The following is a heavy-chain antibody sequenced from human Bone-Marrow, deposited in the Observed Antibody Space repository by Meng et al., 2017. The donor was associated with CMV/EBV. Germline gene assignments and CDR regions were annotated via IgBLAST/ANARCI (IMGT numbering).Heavy chain of an antibody. Sequence: GESLKISCAASGFTFSSYAMSWVRQAPGKGLEWVSVIYSGGSSTYYADSVKGRFTISRDNSKNTLYLQMNSLRAEDTAVYYCARDPPYYDFWSGPILPGYGMDVWGQGTTVTVSS. V-gene: IGHV3-23*03. CDR2: IYSGGSST. CDR3: ARDPPYYDFWSGPILPGYGMDV. CDR1: GFTFSSYA. D-gene: IGHD3-3*01. J-gene: IGHJ6*02.